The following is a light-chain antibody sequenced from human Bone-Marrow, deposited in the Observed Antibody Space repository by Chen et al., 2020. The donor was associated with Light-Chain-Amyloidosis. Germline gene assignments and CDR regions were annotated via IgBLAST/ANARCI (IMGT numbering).Light chain of an antibody. CDR3: SSYTSSNTVL. Sequence: QSALTPPASVSGSPGQSITISCPGTSSDVGDYNFVSWYQQHPGKAPKLMIYDVTYRPSGVSNRFSGSKSGNTASLTISGLQAEDESDYYCSSYTSSNTVLFGGGTRLTVL. V-gene: IGLV2-14*03. J-gene: IGLJ2*01. CDR2: DVT. CDR1: SSDVGDYNF.